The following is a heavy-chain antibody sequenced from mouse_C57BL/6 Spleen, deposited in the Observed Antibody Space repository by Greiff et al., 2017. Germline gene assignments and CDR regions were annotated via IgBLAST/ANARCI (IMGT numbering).Heavy chain of an antibody. D-gene: IGHD2-4*01. J-gene: IGHJ1*03. CDR3: ARRGDYDSYWYFDV. V-gene: IGHV5-6*02. Sequence: DVMLVESGGDLVKPGGSLKLSCAASGFTFSSYGMSWVRQTPDKRLEWVATISSGGSYTYYPDSVKGRFTISRDNAKNTLYLQMSSLQSADTAMYYCARRGDYDSYWYFDVWGTGTTVTVSS. CDR2: ISSGGSYT. CDR1: GFTFSSYG.